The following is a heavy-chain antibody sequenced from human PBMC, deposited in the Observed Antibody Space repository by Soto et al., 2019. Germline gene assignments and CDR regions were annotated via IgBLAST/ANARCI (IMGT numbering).Heavy chain of an antibody. CDR1: GFSLSTRGVG. CDR2: IYWDDDK. CDR3: ARLYYYDTNRRAFDI. V-gene: IGHV2-5*02. D-gene: IGHD3-22*01. J-gene: IGHJ3*02. Sequence: QITLKESGPTLVKPTQTLTLTCTFSGFSLSTRGVGVGWIRQPPGKALEWLALIYWDDDKRYSPSLKSRLTITKDTSKNQVVLTMTNMDPVDTATYYCARLYYYDTNRRAFDIWGQGTMVTVSS.